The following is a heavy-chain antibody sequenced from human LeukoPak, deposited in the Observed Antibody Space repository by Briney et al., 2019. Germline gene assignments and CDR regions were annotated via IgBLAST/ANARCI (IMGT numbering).Heavy chain of an antibody. CDR1: GYTFTGYY. J-gene: IGHJ4*02. CDR3: ARGVITFGGVIVLDY. V-gene: IGHV1-2*02. CDR2: INPNSGGT. Sequence: ASVKVSCKASGYTFTGYYMHWVRQAPGQGLEWMGWINPNSGGTNYAQKFQGRVTMTRDTSISTAYMELSRLRSDDTAVYYCARGVITFGGVIVLDYWGEGTLVTVS. D-gene: IGHD3-16*02.